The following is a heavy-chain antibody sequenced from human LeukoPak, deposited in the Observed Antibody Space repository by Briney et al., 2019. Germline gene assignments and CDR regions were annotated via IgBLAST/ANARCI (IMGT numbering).Heavy chain of an antibody. V-gene: IGHV4-59*08. CDR3: ARHQRDSSGHHYLDY. CDR1: GGSITSDY. D-gene: IGHD3-22*01. CDR2: ISYSGST. Sequence: PSETLSLTYSVSGGSITSDYWSWIRQPPGQGLEWIGYISYSGSTYYNPSLKSRVTISVDTSKNQFSLRLSSVTAADTAVYYCARHQRDSSGHHYLDYWAKGTLVTVSS. J-gene: IGHJ4*02.